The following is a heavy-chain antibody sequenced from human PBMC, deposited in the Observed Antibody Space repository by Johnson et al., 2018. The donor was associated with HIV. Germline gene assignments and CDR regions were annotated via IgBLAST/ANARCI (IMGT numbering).Heavy chain of an antibody. D-gene: IGHD3-3*01. CDR1: GFSFSSYA. Sequence: EVLLLESGGGSVQPGGSLRLSCAASGFSFSSYALTWVRQAPGKGLEWVSGISGSGVSTYYADSVTGRFTISRDNSKDTLFLQMDRLRHEDPAVYYCANLLFLQWLAPDDGFDIWGQGTMVTVSS. CDR3: ANLLFLQWLAPDDGFDI. CDR2: ISGSGVST. J-gene: IGHJ3*02. V-gene: IGHV3-23*01.